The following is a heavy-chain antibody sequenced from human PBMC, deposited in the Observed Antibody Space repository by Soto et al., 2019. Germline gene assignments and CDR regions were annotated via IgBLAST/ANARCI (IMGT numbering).Heavy chain of an antibody. CDR1: SGSFSGYY. J-gene: IGHJ4*02. D-gene: IGHD6-6*01. CDR3: ARAPKVSGSSQTRPDF. V-gene: IGHV4-34*01. CDR2: ISQSGNT. Sequence: SETLSLTCSIYSGSFSGYYWSWIRQPPGKGLEWIGEISQSGNTNYSPSLKSRVSTSIETSKKQFSLNLASVSAADTAVYYCARAPKVSGSSQTRPDFWGQGTLVTVSS.